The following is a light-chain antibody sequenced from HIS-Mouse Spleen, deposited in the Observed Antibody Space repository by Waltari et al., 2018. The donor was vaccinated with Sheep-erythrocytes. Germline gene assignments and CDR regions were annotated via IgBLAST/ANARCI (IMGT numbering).Light chain of an antibody. CDR2: DVS. V-gene: IGLV2-11*01. Sequence: QSALTQPRSVSGSPGQSVTISCTGTSSAVGGYNYVSWYQQHPGKAPKLMIYDVSKRPSGVPDRFSGSKSGNTASLTISGRQAEDEADYYCCSYAGSYNHVFATGTKVTVL. CDR1: SSAVGGYNY. CDR3: CSYAGSYNHV. J-gene: IGLJ1*01.